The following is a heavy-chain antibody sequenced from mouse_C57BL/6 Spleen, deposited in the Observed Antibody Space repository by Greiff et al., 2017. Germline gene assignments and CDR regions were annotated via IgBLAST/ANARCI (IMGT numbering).Heavy chain of an antibody. CDR3: ARATRDWYFDV. CDR2: IHPNSGST. D-gene: IGHD2-1*01. CDR1: GYTFTSYW. J-gene: IGHJ1*03. V-gene: IGHV1-64*01. Sequence: VQLQQPGAELVKPGASVKLSCKASGYTFTSYWMHWVKQRPGQGLEWIGMIHPNSGSTNYNEKFKSKATLTVDKSSSTAYMQLSSLTSEDSAVYYSARATRDWYFDVWGTGTTVTVSS.